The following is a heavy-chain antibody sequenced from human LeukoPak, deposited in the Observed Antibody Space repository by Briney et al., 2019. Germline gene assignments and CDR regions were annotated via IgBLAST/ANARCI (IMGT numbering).Heavy chain of an antibody. D-gene: IGHD2-2*01. CDR3: ARDPWPVVVPAGYPFPLAY. CDR1: GYTFSDYY. CDR2: INTNTANP. Sequence: GASVKVSCKASGYTFSDYYMHWVRQAPRQGLEWMGWINTNTANPTYAQGFTGRFVFSLDTSVSTAYLQISSLKAEDTAVYYCARDPWPVVVPAGYPFPLAYWGQGTLVTVSS. J-gene: IGHJ4*02. V-gene: IGHV7-4-1*02.